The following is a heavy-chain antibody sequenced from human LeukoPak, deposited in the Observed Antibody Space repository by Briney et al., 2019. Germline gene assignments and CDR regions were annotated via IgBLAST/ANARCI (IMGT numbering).Heavy chain of an antibody. D-gene: IGHD1-1*01. Sequence: GGSLRLSCAASGFTFSSYAMHWVHQAPGKGLEWVAVISYDGSNKYYADSVKGRFTISRDNSKNTLYLQMNTLRAEDTSFYYCAKDNSHWLFDYWGRGTLVTVSS. CDR2: ISYDGSNK. CDR1: GFTFSSYA. CDR3: AKDNSHWLFDY. V-gene: IGHV3-30*04. J-gene: IGHJ4*02.